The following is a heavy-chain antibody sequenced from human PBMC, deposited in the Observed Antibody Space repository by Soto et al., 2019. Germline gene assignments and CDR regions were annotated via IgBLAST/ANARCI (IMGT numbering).Heavy chain of an antibody. CDR2: ISGSGADT. Sequence: EVQMLESGGGLVQPGGSLRLSCAVSGLPFRSHALSWVRQAPGKGLEWVSGISGSGADTHYGDSVKGRFTISRNNSENTLSLQMSSLRADGTAVYYCAKEYGGVTRKITSYFDYWGRGTLVTVSS. V-gene: IGHV3-23*01. CDR1: GLPFRSHA. CDR3: AKEYGGVTRKITSYFDY. D-gene: IGHD3-16*01. J-gene: IGHJ4*02.